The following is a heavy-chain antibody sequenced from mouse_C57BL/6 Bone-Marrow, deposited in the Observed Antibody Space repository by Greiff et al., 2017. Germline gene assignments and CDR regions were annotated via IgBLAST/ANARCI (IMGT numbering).Heavy chain of an antibody. CDR3: ARQRTGTYVDV. CDR2: ISSGGSYT. Sequence: EVNVVESGGDLVKPGGSLKLSCAASGFTFSSYGMSWVRQTPDKRLEWVATISSGGSYTYYPDSVKGRFTISRDNAKNTLYLQMSSLKSEDTAMYYCARQRTGTYVDVWGTGTTVTVSS. J-gene: IGHJ1*03. CDR1: GFTFSSYG. V-gene: IGHV5-6*01. D-gene: IGHD4-1*01.